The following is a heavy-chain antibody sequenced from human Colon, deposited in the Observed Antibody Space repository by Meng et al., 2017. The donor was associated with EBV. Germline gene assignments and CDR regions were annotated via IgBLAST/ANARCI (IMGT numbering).Heavy chain of an antibody. CDR1: GSSINSGDYY. CDR3: ARNYYFDY. J-gene: IGHJ4*02. V-gene: IGHV4-30-4*01. CDR2: IYYTGST. Sequence: QVRRPGSGPGLVTPSQTLSRTCTVSGSSINSGDYYWSWIRQPPGKGLEWIGYIYYTGSTYYNPSLKSRVTISMATSKNQFSLRLSSVTAADTAVYYCARNYYFDYWGQGTLVTVSS.